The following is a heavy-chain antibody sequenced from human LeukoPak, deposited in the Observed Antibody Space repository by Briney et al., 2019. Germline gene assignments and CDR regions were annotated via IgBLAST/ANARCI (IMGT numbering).Heavy chain of an antibody. J-gene: IGHJ4*02. CDR1: GYSFTSYW. V-gene: IGHV5-51*01. CDR3: ATDGGYCSSTSCYGY. Sequence: GESLKISCKGSGYSFTSYWIGWVRQMPGKGLEWMGIIYPGDSDTRYSPSFQGQVTISADKSTSTAYLQWSSLKASDTAMYYCATDGGYCSSTSCYGYWGQGTLVTVSS. CDR2: IYPGDSDT. D-gene: IGHD2-2*01.